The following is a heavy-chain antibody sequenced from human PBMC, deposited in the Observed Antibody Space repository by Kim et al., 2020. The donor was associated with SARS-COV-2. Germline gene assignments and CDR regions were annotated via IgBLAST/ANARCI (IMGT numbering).Heavy chain of an antibody. V-gene: IGHV3-30*04. Sequence: GGSLRLSCAASGFTFSSYAMHWVRQAPGKGLEWVAVISYDGSNKYYADSVKGRFTISRDNSKNTLYLQMNSLRAEDTAVYYCARASTVVGESYYYYYGMDVWGQGTTVTVSS. CDR1: GFTFSSYA. CDR3: ARASTVVGESYYYYYGMDV. J-gene: IGHJ6*02. D-gene: IGHD3-10*01. CDR2: ISYDGSNK.